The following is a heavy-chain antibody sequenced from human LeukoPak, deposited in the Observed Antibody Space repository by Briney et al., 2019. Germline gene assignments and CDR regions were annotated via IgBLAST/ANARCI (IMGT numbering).Heavy chain of an antibody. CDR2: IIPILGIA. V-gene: IGHV1-69*04. CDR1: GGTFSSYA. CDR3: ARDSRYYYDSSGYYY. D-gene: IGHD3-22*01. Sequence: SVKVSCKASGGTFSSYAISWVRQAPGQGLEWMGRIIPILGIANYAQKFQGRVTITADKSTSTAYMELSSLRSEDTAVYYCARDSRYYYDSSGYYYWGQGTLVTVSS. J-gene: IGHJ4*02.